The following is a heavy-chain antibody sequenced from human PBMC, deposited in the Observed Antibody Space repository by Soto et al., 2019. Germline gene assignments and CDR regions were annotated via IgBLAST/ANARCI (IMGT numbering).Heavy chain of an antibody. CDR2: ISDDGSNQ. J-gene: IGHJ6*02. D-gene: IGHD2-15*01. V-gene: IGHV3-30*18. CDR1: GFIFSAYG. Sequence: GGSLRLSCAASGFIFSAYGMHWVRQAPGKGLEWVAFISDDGSNQHYVDSVKGRFTISRDNAKEMLYLQMNSLTAEDTAVFYCAKDLSSPTYGLEDWGQGTTVTVSS. CDR3: AKDLSSPTYGLED.